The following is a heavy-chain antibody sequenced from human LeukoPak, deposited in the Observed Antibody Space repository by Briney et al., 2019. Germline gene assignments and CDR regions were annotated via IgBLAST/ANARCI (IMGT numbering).Heavy chain of an antibody. Sequence: GGSLRLSCAASGFTFNTYGMHWVRQAPGEGLEWVAVISNDGNTKFYADSVRGRLTISRDNSKNTLYLQMNSLRAEDTAVYYCAKAPLQGYCSSTSCHIDWGQGTLVTVSS. CDR2: ISNDGNTK. CDR3: AKAPLQGYCSSTSCHID. V-gene: IGHV3-30*18. CDR1: GFTFNTYG. D-gene: IGHD2-2*02. J-gene: IGHJ4*02.